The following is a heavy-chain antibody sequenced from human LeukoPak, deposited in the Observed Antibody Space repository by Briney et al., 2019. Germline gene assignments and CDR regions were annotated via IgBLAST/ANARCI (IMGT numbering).Heavy chain of an antibody. CDR3: ARTQSGYSYGYSYYFDY. J-gene: IGHJ4*02. CDR1: GFTVSSNY. D-gene: IGHD5-18*01. V-gene: IGHV3-53*01. Sequence: GGSLRLSCAASGFTVSSNYRSWVRQAPGKGLEWVSVIYSGGSTYYADSVKGRFTISRDNSKNTLYLQMNSLRAEDTAVYYCARTQSGYSYGYSYYFDYWGQGTLVTVSS. CDR2: IYSGGST.